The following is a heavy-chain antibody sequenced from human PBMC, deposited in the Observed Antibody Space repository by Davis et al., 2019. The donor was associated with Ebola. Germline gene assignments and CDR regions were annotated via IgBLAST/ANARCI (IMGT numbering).Heavy chain of an antibody. Sequence: SVKVSCKASGGTFSSYAISWVRQAPGQRLEWMGGIIPIFGTANYAQKFQGRVTITADESTSTAYMELSSLRSEDTAVYYCARVSGWGPYNWFDPWGQGTLVTVSS. D-gene: IGHD6-19*01. J-gene: IGHJ5*02. CDR1: GGTFSSYA. CDR2: IIPIFGTA. V-gene: IGHV1-69*13. CDR3: ARVSGWGPYNWFDP.